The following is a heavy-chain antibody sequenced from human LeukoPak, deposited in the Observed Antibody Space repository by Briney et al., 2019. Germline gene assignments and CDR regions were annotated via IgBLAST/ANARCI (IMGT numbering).Heavy chain of an antibody. D-gene: IGHD1-1*01. CDR3: ARLTGTTGFDY. Sequence: GGSLRLSCVASGFPFSSYWMSWVRQAPGKGLEWVANIKQDGSDKYYVDSVKGRFTISRDNAKNSLCLQLNSLRADDTAVYYCARLTGTTGFDYWGQGTLVTVSS. CDR2: IKQDGSDK. J-gene: IGHJ4*02. CDR1: GFPFSSYW. V-gene: IGHV3-7*01.